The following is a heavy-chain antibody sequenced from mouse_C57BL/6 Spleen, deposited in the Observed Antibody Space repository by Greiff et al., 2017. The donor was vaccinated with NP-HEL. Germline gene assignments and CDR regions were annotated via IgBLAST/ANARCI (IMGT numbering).Heavy chain of an antibody. CDR3: ARTYAIYDYDGDWYFDV. D-gene: IGHD2-4*01. CDR1: GYTFTSYW. J-gene: IGHJ1*03. CDR2: IDPSDSYT. Sequence: QVQLQQPGAELVRPGTSVKLSCKASGYTFTSYWMHWVKQRPGQGLEWIGVIDPSDSYTNYNQKFKGKATLTVDTSSSTAYMQLSSLTSEDSAVYYCARTYAIYDYDGDWYFDVWGTGTTVTVSS. V-gene: IGHV1-59*01.